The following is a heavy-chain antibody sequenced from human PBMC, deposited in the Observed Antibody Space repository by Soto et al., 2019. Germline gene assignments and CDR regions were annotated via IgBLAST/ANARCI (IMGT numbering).Heavy chain of an antibody. D-gene: IGHD6-19*01. J-gene: IGHJ3*02. CDR1: GFTFSSYS. V-gene: IGHV3-48*01. CDR2: ISSSSSTI. CDR3: AREGSSGWYSGVDAFDI. Sequence: GRSLRLSCAASGFTFSSYSMNWVRQAPGKGLEWVSYISSSSSTIYYADSVKGRFTISRDNAKNSLYLQMNSLRAEDTAVYYCAREGSSGWYSGVDAFDIWGQGTMVTVSS.